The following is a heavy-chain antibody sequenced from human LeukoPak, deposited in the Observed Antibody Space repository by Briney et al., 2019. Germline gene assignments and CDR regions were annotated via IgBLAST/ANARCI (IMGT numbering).Heavy chain of an antibody. D-gene: IGHD6-13*01. CDR2: INTDGSGT. Sequence: GGPLRLSCAASGFTFRSYWMHWVRQAPGKGLVWVSQINTDGSGTTYADSVKGRFTISRDNAKNTLYLQVNSLRDEDTAVYYCARDRGIATWYFDLWGRGTLVTVSS. CDR3: ARDRGIATWYFDL. J-gene: IGHJ2*01. V-gene: IGHV3-74*01. CDR1: GFTFRSYW.